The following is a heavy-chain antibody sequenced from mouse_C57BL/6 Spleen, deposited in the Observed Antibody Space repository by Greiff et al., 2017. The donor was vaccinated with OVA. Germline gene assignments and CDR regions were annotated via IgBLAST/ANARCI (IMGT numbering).Heavy chain of an antibody. CDR3: ARGNYYGSSSFDY. CDR2: INPNNGGT. J-gene: IGHJ2*01. CDR1: GYTFTDYN. Sequence: VQLQQSGPELVKPGASVKMSCKASGYTFTDYNMHWVKQSHGKSLEWIGYINPNNGGTSYNQKFKGKATLTVNKSSSTAYMELRSLTSEESAVYYCARGNYYGSSSFDYWGQGTTLTVSS. V-gene: IGHV1-22*01. D-gene: IGHD1-1*01.